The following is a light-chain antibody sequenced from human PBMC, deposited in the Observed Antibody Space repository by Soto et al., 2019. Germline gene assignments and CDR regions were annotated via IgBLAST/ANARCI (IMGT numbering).Light chain of an antibody. CDR2: KAS. Sequence: DIQMTQSPSTLSASVGDRVTITCRASQSISSWLAWYQQKPGNAPQLLIYKASSVKSGVPSRFSGSGSGKEFTLTISRLQPDYFATYYCQQYNSFPTFGQGTKVEIK. CDR1: QSISSW. CDR3: QQYNSFPT. J-gene: IGKJ1*01. V-gene: IGKV1-5*03.